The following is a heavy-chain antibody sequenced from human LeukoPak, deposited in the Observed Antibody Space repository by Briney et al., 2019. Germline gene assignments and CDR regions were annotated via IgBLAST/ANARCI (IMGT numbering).Heavy chain of an antibody. D-gene: IGHD1-26*01. Sequence: ASVKVSCTASGYTFTSYAMHWVRQAPGQRLEWMGWINAGNGNTKYSQKFQGRVTITRDTSASTAYMELSSLRSEDTAVHYCARNGGSYRFDYWGQGTLVTVSS. V-gene: IGHV1-3*01. CDR3: ARNGGSYRFDY. CDR2: INAGNGNT. J-gene: IGHJ4*02. CDR1: GYTFTSYA.